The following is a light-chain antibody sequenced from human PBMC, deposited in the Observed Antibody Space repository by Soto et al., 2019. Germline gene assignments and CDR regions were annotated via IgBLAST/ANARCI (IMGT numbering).Light chain of an antibody. CDR2: DVT. V-gene: IGLV2-11*01. Sequence: QSALTQPRSVSGSPGQSVTISCTGTISDVAGYNYGSWYQHHPGTAPKLLSSDVTKRPSWVPDRFSGSKSGSTASLTISELQAEDDADYYCSSYAVSNNLVFGGGTKLTVL. CDR1: ISDVAGYNY. CDR3: SSYAVSNNLV. J-gene: IGLJ2*01.